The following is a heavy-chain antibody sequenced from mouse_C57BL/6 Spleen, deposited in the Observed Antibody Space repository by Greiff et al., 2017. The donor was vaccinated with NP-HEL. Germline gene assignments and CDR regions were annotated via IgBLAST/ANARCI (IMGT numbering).Heavy chain of an antibody. CDR2: IYPRSGNT. V-gene: IGHV1-81*01. CDR1: GYTFTSYG. Sequence: VQLQESGAELARPGASVKLSCKASGYTFTSYGISWVKQRTGQGLEWIGEIYPRSGNTYYNEKFKGKATLPADKSSSTAYMELRSLTSQDSAFYFCARNFLLYDYDGYYFDYWGQGTTLTVSS. CDR3: ARNFLLYDYDGYYFDY. D-gene: IGHD2-4*01. J-gene: IGHJ2*01.